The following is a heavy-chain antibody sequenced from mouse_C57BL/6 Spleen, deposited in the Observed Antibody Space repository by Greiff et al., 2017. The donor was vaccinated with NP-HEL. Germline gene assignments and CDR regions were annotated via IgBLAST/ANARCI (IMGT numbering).Heavy chain of an antibody. Sequence: EVQLVESGEGLVKPGGSLKLSCAASGFTFSSYAMSWVRQTPEKRLEWVAYISSGGDYIYYADTVKGRFTISRANARNTLYLQMSSLKSEDTAMYYCTRDRGYGSSPGYFDVWGTGTTVTVSS. D-gene: IGHD1-1*01. CDR3: TRDRGYGSSPGYFDV. V-gene: IGHV5-9-1*02. J-gene: IGHJ1*03. CDR2: ISSGGDYI. CDR1: GFTFSSYA.